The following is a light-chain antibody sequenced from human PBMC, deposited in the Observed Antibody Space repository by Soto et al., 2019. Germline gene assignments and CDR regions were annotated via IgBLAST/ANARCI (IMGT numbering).Light chain of an antibody. V-gene: IGKV1-39*01. J-gene: IGKJ5*01. CDR1: QSIGRF. CDR3: QQSYSPPPIT. CDR2: AAS. Sequence: DIQMTQSPSSLSASVGGRVTITCGSSQSIGRFLNWYQQKPGKAPALLIFAASSLQSGVPSRFSGSGSGTDFTLTISGLQPEDFATYYCQQSYSPPPITFGQGTRLEI.